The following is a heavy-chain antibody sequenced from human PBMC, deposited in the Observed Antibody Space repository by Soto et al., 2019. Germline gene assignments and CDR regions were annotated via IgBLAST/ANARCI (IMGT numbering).Heavy chain of an antibody. Sequence: EVQLLESGGGLVQPGGSLRLSCEASGFNFSSYSMTWVRQAPGKGLEWVSVISGNGVSTSYGDSVEGRFTISRDNSKSTLYLQLSSLRPDDTAVYYCAKDGLKDFYSGYFSSWGQGTLVTVSS. J-gene: IGHJ5*02. D-gene: IGHD3-3*01. CDR1: GFNFSSYS. CDR2: ISGNGVST. V-gene: IGHV3-23*01. CDR3: AKDGLKDFYSGYFSS.